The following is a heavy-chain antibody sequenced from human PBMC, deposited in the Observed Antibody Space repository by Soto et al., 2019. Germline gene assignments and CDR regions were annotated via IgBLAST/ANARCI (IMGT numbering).Heavy chain of an antibody. D-gene: IGHD3-3*01. CDR1: GFSLSSSGVG. J-gene: IGHJ4*02. Sequence: QITLKESGPTLVKPTQTLTPTCTFSGFSLSSSGVGVGWIRQPPGKALEWLALIYWDDDKRYSPSLKRRLTITNDTSKNQMVLIMADMDPVDTATYYCAHRPNDFWSGYEGYYFDHWGQGTLVTVSS. CDR2: IYWDDDK. CDR3: AHRPNDFWSGYEGYYFDH. V-gene: IGHV2-5*02.